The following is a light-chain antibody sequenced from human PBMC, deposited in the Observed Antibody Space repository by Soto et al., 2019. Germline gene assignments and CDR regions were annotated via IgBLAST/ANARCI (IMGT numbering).Light chain of an antibody. V-gene: IGKV3-11*01. CDR3: QQRSNWPRFT. J-gene: IGKJ3*01. Sequence: EIVLTQSPATLSLSPGERATLSCRASQSVSSYLAWYQQKPGQAPRLLIYDVSNRATGIPARFSGSGSGTAFTLPISSLEPEDFAVYYCQQRSNWPRFTFGPGTKVDIK. CDR1: QSVSSY. CDR2: DVS.